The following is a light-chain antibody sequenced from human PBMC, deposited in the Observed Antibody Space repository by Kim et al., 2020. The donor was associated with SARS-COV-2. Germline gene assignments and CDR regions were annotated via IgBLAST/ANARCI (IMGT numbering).Light chain of an antibody. CDR3: QQCDNLPIT. V-gene: IGKV1-33*01. J-gene: IGKJ5*01. CDR2: DAS. Sequence: DIQMTQFPSSLSASVGDRVTITCQASQDISNYLNWYQQKPGKAPKFLIYDASNLATGVPSRFSGSGSGTDFTFTISSLQPEDVATYFCQQCDNLPITFGQGTRLEIK. CDR1: QDISNY.